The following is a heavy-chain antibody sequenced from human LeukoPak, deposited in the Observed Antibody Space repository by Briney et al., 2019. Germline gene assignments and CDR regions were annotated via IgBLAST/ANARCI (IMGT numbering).Heavy chain of an antibody. V-gene: IGHV1-24*01. CDR3: ATLPVYCGGDCYYFE. Sequence: ASVKVSCKVSGYTLTELSMHWVRQAPGKGLEWMGGFNPEDGETIYALKFQGRVTMTEDTSTDTAYMELSSLRSEDTAVYYCATLPVYCGGDCYYFEWGQGTLVTVSS. D-gene: IGHD2-21*01. CDR2: FNPEDGET. J-gene: IGHJ4*02. CDR1: GYTLTELS.